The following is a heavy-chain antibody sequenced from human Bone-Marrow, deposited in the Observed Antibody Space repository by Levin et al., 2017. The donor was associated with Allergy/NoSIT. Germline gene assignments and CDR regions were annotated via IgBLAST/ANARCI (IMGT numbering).Heavy chain of an antibody. V-gene: IGHV4-4*07. CDR2: MFASGIT. D-gene: IGHD5-12*01. CDR3: GRSGNSWRVGVDN. Sequence: SQTLSLTCTVSGGSISGYYWSWIRQPAGKGLEWIGRMFASGITNYNPSLMSRVTMSVDTSKNQFSLKLTSVAAADTAVYYCGRSGNSWRVGVDNWGQGTLVTVSS. J-gene: IGHJ4*02. CDR1: GGSISGYY.